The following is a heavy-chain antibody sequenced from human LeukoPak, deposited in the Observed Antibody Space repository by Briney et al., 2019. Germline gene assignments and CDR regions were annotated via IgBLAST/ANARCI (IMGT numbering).Heavy chain of an antibody. Sequence: GGSLRLSCTASGFTFGDYAMSWFRQAPGKGLEWVGFIRSKAYGGTTEYAASVKGRFTISRDDSKSIAYLQMNSLKTEDTAVYYCTRDRGQLRLLDYYYYYYMDVWGKGTTVTVSS. J-gene: IGHJ6*03. CDR1: GFTFGDYA. CDR2: IRSKAYGGTT. CDR3: TRDRGQLRLLDYYYYYYMDV. V-gene: IGHV3-49*03. D-gene: IGHD5-18*01.